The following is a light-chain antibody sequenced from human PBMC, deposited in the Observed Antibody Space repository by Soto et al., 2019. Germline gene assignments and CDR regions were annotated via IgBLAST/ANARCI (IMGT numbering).Light chain of an antibody. J-gene: IGKJ1*01. CDR2: AAS. Sequence: DIQMTQSPSSLSASVVDRVTITCRASQSVSNYLNWYQQKPGKAPNLLIYAASSLQSGVPSRFSGSGSRTDFTLTISSLQPEDFATYYCQQSFSTPRTFGQGTKVDIK. V-gene: IGKV1-39*01. CDR1: QSVSNY. CDR3: QQSFSTPRT.